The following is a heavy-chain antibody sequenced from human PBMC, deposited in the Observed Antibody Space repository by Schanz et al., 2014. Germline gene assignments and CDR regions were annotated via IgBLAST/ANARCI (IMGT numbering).Heavy chain of an antibody. D-gene: IGHD3-16*01. CDR2: ISDSGGRT. CDR3: AKDHGGDY. V-gene: IGHV3-23*01. Sequence: EVQLLESGGGLVQPGGSLRLSCAASGFTFRIFAMSWVRQAPGKGLEWVAGISDSGGRTYYAESVKGRFTISRDNSKNTVCLQLNSLRLEDTALYYCAKDHGGDYWGQGTLVNVSP. J-gene: IGHJ4*02. CDR1: GFTFRIFA.